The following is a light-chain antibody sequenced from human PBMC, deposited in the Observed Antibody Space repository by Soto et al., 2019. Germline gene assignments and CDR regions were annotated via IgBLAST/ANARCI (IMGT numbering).Light chain of an antibody. CDR2: AAP. J-gene: IGKJ5*01. V-gene: IGKV1-9*01. CDR1: QGISSS. CDR3: QQLNSYPLT. Sequence: DSQLTQSPSFLSAAVGDRVTISCRASQGISSSLAWYQQKPGKAPKVLINAAPTLQTGVPSRFSGSGSGTEFTLTISSLQPEDFATYYCQQLNSYPLTFGGGTRLEI.